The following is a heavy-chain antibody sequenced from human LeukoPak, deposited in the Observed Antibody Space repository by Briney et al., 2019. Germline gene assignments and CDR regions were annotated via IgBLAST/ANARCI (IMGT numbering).Heavy chain of an antibody. J-gene: IGHJ3*02. CDR1: GFTFDDYA. V-gene: IGHV3-9*01. Sequence: GGSLRLSCAASGFTFDDYAMHWVRQAPGKGLEWVSGISWNGGSIGYADSVKGRFTISRDNAKNSLYLQMNSLRAEDTALYYCAKDMWGDGYNSYAFDIWGQGTMVTVSS. CDR2: ISWNGGSI. D-gene: IGHD5-24*01. CDR3: AKDMWGDGYNSYAFDI.